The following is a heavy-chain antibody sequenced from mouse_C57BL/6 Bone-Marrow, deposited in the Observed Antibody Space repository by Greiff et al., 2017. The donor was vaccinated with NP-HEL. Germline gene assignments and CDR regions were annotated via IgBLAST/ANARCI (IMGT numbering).Heavy chain of an antibody. V-gene: IGHV1-20*01. CDR1: GYSFTGYF. CDR2: INPYNGDT. D-gene: IGHD1-1*01. J-gene: IGHJ2*01. Sequence: VQLQQSGPELVKPGDSVKISCKASGYSFTGYFMNWVMQSHGKSLEWIGRINPYNGDTFYNQKFKGKATLTVDKSSSTAHMELRSLTSEDSAVYYCARRAVVATFDYWGQGTTLTGSS. CDR3: ARRAVVATFDY.